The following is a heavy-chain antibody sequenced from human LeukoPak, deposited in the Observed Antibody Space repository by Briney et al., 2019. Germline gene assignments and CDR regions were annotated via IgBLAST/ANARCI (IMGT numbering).Heavy chain of an antibody. CDR3: AKVQTYYYDSSGFFDY. J-gene: IGHJ4*02. Sequence: PGGSLRLSCAASGFTFSSYAMSWVRQAPGKGLEWVSAISGSGGSTYYADSVKGRFTISRDNSKNTLYLQMNSLRAEDTAVYYCAKVQTYYYDSSGFFDYWGQGTLVTVSS. V-gene: IGHV3-23*01. D-gene: IGHD3-22*01. CDR2: ISGSGGST. CDR1: GFTFSSYA.